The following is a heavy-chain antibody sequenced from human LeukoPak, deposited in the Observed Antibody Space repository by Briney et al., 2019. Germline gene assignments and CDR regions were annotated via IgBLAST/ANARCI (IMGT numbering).Heavy chain of an antibody. CDR2: IRSKANSYAT. V-gene: IGHV3-73*01. CDR1: GFTFSGSA. D-gene: IGHD5-18*01. J-gene: IGHJ4*02. CDR3: TRHQMGEEECGYSYSYSSLDFDY. Sequence: GGSLRLSCAASGFTFSGSAMHWVRQASGKGLEWVGRIRSKANSYATAYAASVKGRFTISRDDSKNTAYLQMNSLKTEDTAVYYCTRHQMGEEECGYSYSYSSLDFDYWGQGTLVTVSS.